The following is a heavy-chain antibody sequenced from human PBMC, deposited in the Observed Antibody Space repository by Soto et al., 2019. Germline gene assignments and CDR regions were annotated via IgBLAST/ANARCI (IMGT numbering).Heavy chain of an antibody. J-gene: IGHJ4*02. D-gene: IGHD2-21*01. CDR3: VRCGGFYTFES. Sequence: PGGSLRLSCAASGFSSSKYDMYWVRQGAGKRLEWVSTIRTAGESYYADSVKGRFIVSRENTKNSVYLQMNSLRAGDTAVYYCVRCGGFYTFESWGQGTQVTVSS. CDR2: IRTAGES. V-gene: IGHV3-13*01. CDR1: GFSSSKYD.